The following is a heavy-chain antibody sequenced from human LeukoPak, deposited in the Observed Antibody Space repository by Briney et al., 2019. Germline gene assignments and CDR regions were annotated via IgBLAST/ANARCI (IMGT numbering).Heavy chain of an antibody. Sequence: SETLSLTCTVSGDTISHSRFFWAWIRQPPGKGLEWIASLSDRGSPKYSPSFQSRVSIFTDTAKNQLSLNLKSVTAADTAVYYCARDANYRDRSGYPSPFDFWGRGILVTVSS. CDR1: GDTISHSRFF. CDR2: LSDRGSP. J-gene: IGHJ4*02. CDR3: ARDANYRDRSGYPSPFDF. D-gene: IGHD6-19*01. V-gene: IGHV4-39*02.